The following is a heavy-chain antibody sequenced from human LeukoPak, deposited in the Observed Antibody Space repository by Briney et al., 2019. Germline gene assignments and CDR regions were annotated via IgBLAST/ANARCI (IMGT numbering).Heavy chain of an antibody. V-gene: IGHV3-30*02. D-gene: IGHD3-22*01. J-gene: IGHJ4*02. Sequence: GGSLRLSCAASGFTFSSYGMRWVRQAPGKGLEWVAFIRYDGSNKYYADSVKGRFTISRDNSKNTLYLQMNSLRAEDTAVYYCAKNYYDSSGYYWVPIDYWGQGTLVTVSS. CDR1: GFTFSSYG. CDR3: AKNYYDSSGYYWVPIDY. CDR2: IRYDGSNK.